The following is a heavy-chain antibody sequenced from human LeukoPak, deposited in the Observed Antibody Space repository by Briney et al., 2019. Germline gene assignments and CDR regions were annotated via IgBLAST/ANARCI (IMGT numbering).Heavy chain of an antibody. CDR2: ITDSGGST. D-gene: IGHD6-13*01. CDR3: EKSNTAAGTYGDY. J-gene: IGHJ4*02. V-gene: IGHV3-23*01. Sequence: GGSLRLSCAASGFSFSNYAMTWVRQAPGKGLEWVSGITDSGGSTYYADSVKGRFTISGDNSKNTLYLQMNSLRAEDTATYYCEKSNTAAGTYGDYWGQGTPVTVSS. CDR1: GFSFSNYA.